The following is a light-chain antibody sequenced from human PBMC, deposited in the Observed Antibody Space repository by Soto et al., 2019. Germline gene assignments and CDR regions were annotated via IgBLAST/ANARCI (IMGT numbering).Light chain of an antibody. CDR2: GAL. V-gene: IGKV3-20*01. J-gene: IGKJ2*01. CDR1: QSVSSSN. CDR3: QQYGSSPYS. Sequence: EIVLTQSPGTLSLYPGERATLSCRASQSVSSSNLAWYQQKPGQAPRLLIYGALSTATGIPDRFSGSGSGTDFTLTISRLEPEDFAVYYCQQYGSSPYSFGQGTKLEIK.